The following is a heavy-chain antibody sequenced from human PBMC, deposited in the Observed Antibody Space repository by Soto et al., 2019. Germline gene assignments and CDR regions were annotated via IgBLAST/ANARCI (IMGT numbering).Heavy chain of an antibody. CDR1: GYTFTSYD. CDR3: ARMTTAGYYYYYYGMDV. J-gene: IGHJ6*02. CDR2: MNPNSGNT. V-gene: IGHV1-8*01. D-gene: IGHD4-17*01. Sequence: ASVKVSCKASGYTFTSYDINWVRQATGQGLEWMGWMNPNSGNTGYAQKIQGRVTMTRNTSISTAYMELSSLRSEDTAVYYCARMTTAGYYYYYYGMDVWGQGTTVTVSS.